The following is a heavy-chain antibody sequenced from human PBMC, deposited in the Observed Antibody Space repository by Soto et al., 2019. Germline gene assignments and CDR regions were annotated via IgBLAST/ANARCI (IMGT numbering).Heavy chain of an antibody. CDR2: IYYSKST. J-gene: IGHJ5*02. V-gene: IGHV4-31*03. CDR1: GGSISSGGYY. Sequence: QVQLQESGPGLVKPSQTLSLTCTVSGGSISSGGYYWSWIRQHPGKGLEWIGYIYYSKSTYYNQSLKSRVTNSLATSKNQFALMRTSLTAADTAVYYWAGSVFPWGQGTLVTVSS. CDR3: AGSVFP.